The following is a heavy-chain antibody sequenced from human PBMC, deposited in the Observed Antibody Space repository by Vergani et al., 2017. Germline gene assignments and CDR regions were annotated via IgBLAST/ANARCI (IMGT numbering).Heavy chain of an antibody. V-gene: IGHV4-34*01. CDR2: IYYSGST. CDR3: ARYCSGGSCLDY. Sequence: QVQLQQWGAGLLKPSETLSLTCAVYGGSFSGYYWSWIRQPPGKGLEWIGSIYYSGSTYYNPSLKSRVTISVETSKNQFSLKLSSVTAADTAVYYCARYCSGGSCLDYWGQGTLVTVSS. J-gene: IGHJ4*02. D-gene: IGHD2-15*01. CDR1: GGSFSGYY.